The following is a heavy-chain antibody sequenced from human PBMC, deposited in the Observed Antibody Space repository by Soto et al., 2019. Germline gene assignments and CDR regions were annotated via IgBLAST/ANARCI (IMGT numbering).Heavy chain of an antibody. J-gene: IGHJ6*02. Sequence: GGSLRLSCAASGFTFSSYGMHWVRQAPGKGLEWVAVISYDGSNKYYADSVKGRFTISRDNSKNTLYLQMNSLRAEDTAVYYCACSGSPWSDYYYYGMDVWGQGTTVTVSS. CDR1: GFTFSSYG. D-gene: IGHD3-10*02. CDR2: ISYDGSNK. V-gene: IGHV3-30*03. CDR3: ACSGSPWSDYYYYGMDV.